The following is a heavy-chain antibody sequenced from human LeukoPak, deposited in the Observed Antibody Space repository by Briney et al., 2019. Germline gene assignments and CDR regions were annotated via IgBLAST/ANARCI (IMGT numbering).Heavy chain of an antibody. D-gene: IGHD3-3*01. CDR3: AKPPHYDFWVDYNHYFDY. CDR1: GFTFSTYG. CDR2: TSGSGSST. J-gene: IGHJ4*02. V-gene: IGHV3-23*01. Sequence: AGGSLRLSCRASGFTFSTYGMSWVRQAPGKGLEWVSGTSGSGSSTYYADPVKGRFTISRDNSMDTLYLQMTSLRAEDTAVYYCAKPPHYDFWVDYNHYFDYWVQGALVTVSS.